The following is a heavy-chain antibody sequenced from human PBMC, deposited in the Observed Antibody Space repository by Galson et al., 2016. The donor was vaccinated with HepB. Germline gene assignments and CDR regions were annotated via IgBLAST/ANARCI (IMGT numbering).Heavy chain of an antibody. J-gene: IGHJ5*02. D-gene: IGHD6-19*01. CDR2: IYPGDSDT. CDR3: ARQRGLGAVAGRDSWFDP. CDR1: GYSFTSYW. Sequence: QSGAEVKKPGGSLKISCEGSGYSFTSYWIGWVRQMPGKGLEWMGIIYPGDSDTRYSPSFQGQVTISADKSISTAYLQWNSLKASDTAMYYCARQRGLGAVAGRDSWFDPWGQGTLVTVSS. V-gene: IGHV5-51*01.